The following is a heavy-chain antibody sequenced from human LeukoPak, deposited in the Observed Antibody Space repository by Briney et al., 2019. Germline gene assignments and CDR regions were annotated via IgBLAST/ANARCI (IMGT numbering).Heavy chain of an antibody. J-gene: IGHJ4*02. CDR2: INHSGST. CDR3: ARILRYFDWLSRPFDY. D-gene: IGHD3-9*01. Sequence: SETLSLTCAVYGGSISGDYWSWIRQPPGKGLEWIGEINHSGSTNYNPSLKSRVTISVDTSKNQFSLKLSSVTAADTAVYYCARILRYFDWLSRPFDYWGQGTLVTVSS. CDR1: GGSISGDY. V-gene: IGHV4-34*01.